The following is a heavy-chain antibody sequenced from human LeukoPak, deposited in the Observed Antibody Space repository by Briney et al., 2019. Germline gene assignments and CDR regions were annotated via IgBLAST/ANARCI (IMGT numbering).Heavy chain of an antibody. CDR1: VYTFTSYY. Sequence: ASVTVSFTASVYTFTSYYMHWVRQAPGQGLEWMGWINPSSGDTNYAHKFQGRVTMTRDTSISTAYMELSRLKSDDTAVYYCARDWRDAFDIWGQGTMVTVSS. V-gene: IGHV1-2*07. CDR3: ARDWRDAFDI. D-gene: IGHD1-1*01. CDR2: INPSSGDT. J-gene: IGHJ3*02.